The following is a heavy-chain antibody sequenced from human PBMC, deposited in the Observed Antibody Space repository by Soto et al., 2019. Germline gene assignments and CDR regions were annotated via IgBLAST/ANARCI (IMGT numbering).Heavy chain of an antibody. D-gene: IGHD2-21*02. CDR2: IIPIFGTA. Sequence: GASVKVSCKASGGTFSSYAISWVRQAPGQGLEWMGGIIPIFGTANYAQKFQGRVTITADESTSTAYMELSSPRSEDTAVYYCARVGLGVVVTALFDYWGQGTLVTVSS. J-gene: IGHJ4*02. V-gene: IGHV1-69*13. CDR3: ARVGLGVVVTALFDY. CDR1: GGTFSSYA.